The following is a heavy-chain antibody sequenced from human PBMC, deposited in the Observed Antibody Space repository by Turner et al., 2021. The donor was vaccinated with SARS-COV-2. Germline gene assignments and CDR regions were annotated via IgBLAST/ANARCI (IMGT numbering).Heavy chain of an antibody. D-gene: IGHD6-13*01. CDR1: GFTFSSYW. J-gene: IGHJ4*02. V-gene: IGHV3-7*03. CDR3: AKMASSSWYFDY. Sequence: EVQLVESGGGLVQPGGSLRLSCAASGFTFSSYWMSWVRQAPGKGLEWVANIKQGGSDKFYVDSVKGRFTISRDKAKNSLYLQMNSLRAEDTAVYYCAKMASSSWYFDYWGQGTLVTVSS. CDR2: IKQGGSDK.